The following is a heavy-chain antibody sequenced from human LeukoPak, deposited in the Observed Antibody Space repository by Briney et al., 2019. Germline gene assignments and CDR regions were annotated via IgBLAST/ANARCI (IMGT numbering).Heavy chain of an antibody. J-gene: IGHJ4*02. Sequence: GSLRLSCAASGFTFSTYWMHWVRQAPGKGLVWVSRINSDGSGTGFADSLNGRFTISRDNAKNILYLQMNSLRAEDTAVYYCVREFYSALWDWGQGTLVTVSS. CDR1: GFTFSTYW. V-gene: IGHV3-74*01. CDR3: VREFYSALWD. D-gene: IGHD2-21*01. CDR2: INSDGSGT.